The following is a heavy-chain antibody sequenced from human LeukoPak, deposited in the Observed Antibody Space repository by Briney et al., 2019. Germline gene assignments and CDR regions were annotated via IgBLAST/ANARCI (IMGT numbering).Heavy chain of an antibody. Sequence: GGSLRLSCAASGFTFNTYAMSWVRQAPGKGLEWVSTISGSGASTYVADSVKGRFTVSRDNSENTLFLQTNSLTGEDTAVYYCAKEGLELELDYWGQGTLVTVSS. V-gene: IGHV3-23*01. CDR2: ISGSGAST. CDR3: AKEGLELELDY. CDR1: GFTFNTYA. D-gene: IGHD3-3*01. J-gene: IGHJ4*02.